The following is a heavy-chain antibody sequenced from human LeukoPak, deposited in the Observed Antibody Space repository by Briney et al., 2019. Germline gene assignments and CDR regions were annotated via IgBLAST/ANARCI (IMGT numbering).Heavy chain of an antibody. V-gene: IGHV3-7*01. CDR2: INQDGGEK. CDR1: GFTFSPYW. CDR3: ARACTPYHSSYYSPFDY. J-gene: IGHJ4*02. Sequence: PGGSLRLSCAASGFTFSPYWMSWVRQAPGKGLEWVANINQDGGEKYYVDSVKGRFTISRDNAKNSLYLQMNSLRAEDTAVYFCARACTPYHSSYYSPFDYWGQGTLVTVSS. D-gene: IGHD3-22*01.